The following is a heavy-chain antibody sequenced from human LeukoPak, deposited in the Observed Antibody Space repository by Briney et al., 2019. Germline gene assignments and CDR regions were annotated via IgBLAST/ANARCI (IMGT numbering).Heavy chain of an antibody. D-gene: IGHD6-13*01. V-gene: IGHV3-7*01. Sequence: GGPLRLSCAASGFTFSNYWMSWVRQAPGKGLEWVANIKQDGSEKYYVDSVKGRFIISRDNAMNSLYLQMNNLRAEDTAVYYCARAPGSRNLDYWGQGTLVTVSS. CDR3: ARAPGSRNLDY. CDR1: GFTFSNYW. CDR2: IKQDGSEK. J-gene: IGHJ4*02.